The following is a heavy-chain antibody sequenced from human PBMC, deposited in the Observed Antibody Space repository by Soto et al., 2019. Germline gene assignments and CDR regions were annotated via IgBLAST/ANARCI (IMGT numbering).Heavy chain of an antibody. V-gene: IGHV4-38-2*02. Sequence: PSETLSLTCTVPGYSISSGHFLGWILQPPWKGLEWIGSSDHSGSTYVNPSLKSRVTISVDTSKNQFSLRLSSVTAADTAVYYCARDGDFEYVWGSYRPPPFDFWGHGVLVTVSS. J-gene: IGHJ4*01. CDR3: ARDGDFEYVWGSYRPPPFDF. D-gene: IGHD3-16*02. CDR2: SDHSGST. CDR1: GYSISSGHF.